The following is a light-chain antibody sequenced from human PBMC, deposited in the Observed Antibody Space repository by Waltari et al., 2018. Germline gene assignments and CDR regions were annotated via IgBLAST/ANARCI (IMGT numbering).Light chain of an antibody. CDR2: DES. J-gene: IGKJ2*01. CDR1: QTITAY. CDR3: QRSQVANT. V-gene: IGKV1-39*01. Sequence: DVQLTQSPSSLSASLGDRVSITCRASQTITAYLNWYQLKPGRAPKLLIYDESHLQTGVPSSVSGSGSGTVFTLTISGLQPEDFATYYCQRSQVANTFGQGTRLDI.